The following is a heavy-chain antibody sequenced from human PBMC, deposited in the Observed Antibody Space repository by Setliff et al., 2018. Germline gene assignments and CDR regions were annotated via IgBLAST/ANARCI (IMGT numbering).Heavy chain of an antibody. CDR2: IYTSWST. V-gene: IGHV4-61*09. D-gene: IGHD1-1*01. CDR1: GGSISNTFYY. Sequence: PSETLSLTCAVSGGSISNTFYYWTWIRQPAGKGLEWIGQIYTSWSTNYNPSLKSRVTISVDTSKNQFSLQLSSVTAADTAVYYCAKGGGRYHSDSWGQGILVTVSS. CDR3: AKGGGRYHSDS. J-gene: IGHJ4*02.